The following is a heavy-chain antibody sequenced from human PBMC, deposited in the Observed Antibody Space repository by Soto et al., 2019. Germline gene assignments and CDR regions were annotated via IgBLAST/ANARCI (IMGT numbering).Heavy chain of an antibody. Sequence: SETLSLTCTVSGGSISSGDYYLSWIRQPPGKGLEWIGYIYYSGSTYYNPYLKSRVTISVDTSKNQFSLKLSSVNAADTAVYYCASQEVYGHCYWGQGTLAPVST. CDR1: GGSISSGDYY. V-gene: IGHV4-30-4*01. CDR3: ASQEVYGHCY. D-gene: IGHD3-10*01. CDR2: IYYSGST. J-gene: IGHJ4*02.